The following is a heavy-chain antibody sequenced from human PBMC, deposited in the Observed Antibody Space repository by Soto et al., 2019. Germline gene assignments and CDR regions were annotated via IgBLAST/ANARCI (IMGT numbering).Heavy chain of an antibody. Sequence: ALTVECVTTGSSFDFSANGWVRQAPVKGLEWDSAVSGSGGSTYYADSVKGRVTISRDTSQNTLFLYMNSLRVDDTATFYSATRANDYDRTSNQPWAFDYQGRGALGTVSS. D-gene: IGHD3-22*01. V-gene: IGHV3-23*01. CDR3: ATRANDYDRTSNQPWAFDY. CDR2: VSGSGGST. J-gene: IGHJ4*03. CDR1: GSSFDFSA.